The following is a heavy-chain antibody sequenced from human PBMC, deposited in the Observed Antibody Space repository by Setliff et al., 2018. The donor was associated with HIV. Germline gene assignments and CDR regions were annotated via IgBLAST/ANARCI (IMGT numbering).Heavy chain of an antibody. D-gene: IGHD3-16*01. Sequence: GGSLRLSCAASGFTFRTYGMHWVRQAPGKGLEWVAFIWNDGSNKYYADSLKGRFTISRDNSKNTLHLQMNSLRPDDSAIYYCAKGVKWLDPWGQGTLVTVSS. CDR2: IWNDGSNK. CDR3: AKGVKWLDP. CDR1: GFTFRTYG. J-gene: IGHJ5*02. V-gene: IGHV3-30*02.